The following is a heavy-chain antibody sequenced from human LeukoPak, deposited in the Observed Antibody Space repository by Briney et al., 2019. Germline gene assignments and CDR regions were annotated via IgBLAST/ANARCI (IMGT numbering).Heavy chain of an antibody. CDR2: LHTRGST. Sequence: SQCPPLTCSVSGGSIIRYYWSWNRQPAGMTLDWIGRLHTRGSTNYYLSLKSRVTMSVDTTKNQFSLKLSSMTAADTAVYYCARDGGVGAQYYFDYWGQGILVTVSS. V-gene: IGHV4-4*07. CDR3: ARDGGVGAQYYFDY. J-gene: IGHJ4*02. CDR1: GGSIIRYY. D-gene: IGHD1-26*01.